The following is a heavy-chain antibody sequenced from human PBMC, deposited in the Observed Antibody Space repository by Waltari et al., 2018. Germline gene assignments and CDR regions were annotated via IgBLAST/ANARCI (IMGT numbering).Heavy chain of an antibody. Sequence: QVQLVQSGAEVKKPGASVKVSCKASGYTFTSYAMHWVRQAPGQRLEWMGWINAGNGNTKYSQKFQGRVTITADESTSTAYMELSSLRSEDTAVYYCARDGGLDYGDYAGGWFDPWGQGTLVTVSS. CDR3: ARDGGLDYGDYAGGWFDP. V-gene: IGHV1-3*01. J-gene: IGHJ5*02. CDR2: INAGNGNT. CDR1: GYTFTSYA. D-gene: IGHD4-17*01.